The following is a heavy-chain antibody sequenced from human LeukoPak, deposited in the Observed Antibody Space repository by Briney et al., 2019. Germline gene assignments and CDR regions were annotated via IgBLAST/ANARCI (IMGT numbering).Heavy chain of an antibody. Sequence: SGGSLRLSCAASGFTFSSYAMSWVRQAPGKGLEWVSAISGSGGSTYYADSVKGRFTISRDNSKNTLYLQMNSLRAEDTAVYYCATSSGYRNYFDYWGQGTLVTVSS. J-gene: IGHJ4*02. D-gene: IGHD3-22*01. CDR2: ISGSGGST. V-gene: IGHV3-23*01. CDR1: GFTFSSYA. CDR3: ATSSGYRNYFDY.